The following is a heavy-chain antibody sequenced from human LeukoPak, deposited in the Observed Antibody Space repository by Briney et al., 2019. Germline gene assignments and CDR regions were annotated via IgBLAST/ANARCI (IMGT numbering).Heavy chain of an antibody. CDR2: IKEDGSWK. V-gene: IGHV3-7*01. Sequence: GGSLRLSCAASGFTFSSSWMGWARQAPGKGLEWVANIKEDGSWKHYAVSVQGRFTISRDNAKNSLYLQMNGLRAEDTAVYYCARDRGWYHADSWGQGTLVTVSS. D-gene: IGHD6-19*01. J-gene: IGHJ4*02. CDR3: ARDRGWYHADS. CDR1: GFTFSSSW.